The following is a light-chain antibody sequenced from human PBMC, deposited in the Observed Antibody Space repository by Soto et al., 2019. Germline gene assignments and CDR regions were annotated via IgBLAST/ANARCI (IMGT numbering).Light chain of an antibody. V-gene: IGKV3-11*01. CDR3: QQRNDWPIT. CDR2: DAS. J-gene: IGKJ5*01. Sequence: IVLTQSPATLPLSPGEKATLSCRACRSVSNNLAWYQQKPGQAPRLLIYDASSGATGIPARFSGSGSGTDFTLTISSLEPEDFAVYYCQQRNDWPITFGQGTRLEIK. CDR1: RSVSNN.